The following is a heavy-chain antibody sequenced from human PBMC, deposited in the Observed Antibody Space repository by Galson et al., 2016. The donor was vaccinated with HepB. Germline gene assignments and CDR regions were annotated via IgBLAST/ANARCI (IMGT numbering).Heavy chain of an antibody. Sequence: VSGGSVSSPTWWTWVRQSPGKGLEWIGESYHTGTTNYHPSLRRRVTIPVDKSKNQFALRLASVTAADTAVYFCASKERTSKSHYFYGLDVWGQGTTVIVSS. V-gene: IGHV4-4*01. D-gene: IGHD2/OR15-2a*01. CDR2: SYHTGTT. CDR3: ASKERTSKSHYFYGLDV. CDR1: GGSVSSPTW. J-gene: IGHJ6*01.